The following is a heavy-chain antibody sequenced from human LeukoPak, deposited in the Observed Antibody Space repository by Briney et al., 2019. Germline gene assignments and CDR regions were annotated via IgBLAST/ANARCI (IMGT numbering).Heavy chain of an antibody. CDR1: GFTFSSYA. CDR3: PRHFHLRRSSTSCYGGGMDV. Sequence: PGGSLRLSCAASGFTFSSYAMHWVRQAPGKGLELVAVISYDGSNKYYADSVKGRFTISRDNSKNTLYLQMNSLRAEDKALSYCPRHFHLRRSSTSCYGGGMDVWPQGTTVSVSS. CDR2: ISYDGSNK. D-gene: IGHD2-2*01. J-gene: IGHJ6*02. V-gene: IGHV3-30-3*01.